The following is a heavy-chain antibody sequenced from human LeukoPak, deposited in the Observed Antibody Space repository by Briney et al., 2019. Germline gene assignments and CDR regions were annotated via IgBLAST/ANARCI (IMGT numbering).Heavy chain of an antibody. Sequence: PGGSLRLSCAASGFTFSSYSMNWVRQAPGKGLEWVSSISSSSSYIYYADSVKGRFTISRDNAKNSLYLQMNSLRAEDTAVYYCARDPDIVVVPALEGFDYWGQGTLVTVSS. V-gene: IGHV3-21*01. D-gene: IGHD2-2*01. CDR2: ISSSSSYI. CDR3: ARDPDIVVVPALEGFDY. J-gene: IGHJ4*02. CDR1: GFTFSSYS.